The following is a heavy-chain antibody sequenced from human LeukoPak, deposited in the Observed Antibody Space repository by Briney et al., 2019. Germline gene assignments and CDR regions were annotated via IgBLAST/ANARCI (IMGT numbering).Heavy chain of an antibody. V-gene: IGHV4-39*01. D-gene: IGHD2-2*01. CDR3: AGYCSSTSCYEKPYGMDV. Sequence: SETLSLTCTVSGGSISSSSYYWGWLRQPPGKGLEWIGSIYYSGSTYYNPSLKSRVTISVDTSKKQFSLKLTSVTAADTAVYYCAGYCSSTSCYEKPYGMDVWGQGTTVTVSS. J-gene: IGHJ6*02. CDR1: GGSISSSSYY. CDR2: IYYSGST.